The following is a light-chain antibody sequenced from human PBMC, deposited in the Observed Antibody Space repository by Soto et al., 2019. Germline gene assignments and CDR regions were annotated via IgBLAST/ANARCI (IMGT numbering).Light chain of an antibody. CDR2: AAT. CDR3: QQSFSTPLS. Sequence: DIQMTQSPSSLSASVGCRVSLSCRSSQSVNKYLNWYQQKPGNVPTLLIYAATTLQGGVPSRFNGSGFGTDFTVTISNLQHEDFATYYCQQSFSTPLSFGGGTKVDIK. V-gene: IGKV1-39*01. J-gene: IGKJ4*01. CDR1: QSVNKY.